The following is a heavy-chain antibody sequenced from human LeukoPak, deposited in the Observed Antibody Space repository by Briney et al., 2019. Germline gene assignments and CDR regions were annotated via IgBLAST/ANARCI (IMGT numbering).Heavy chain of an antibody. CDR3: ARGGSGSYYSSRRYYYYYMDV. V-gene: IGHV1-2*02. D-gene: IGHD1-26*01. CDR1: GYTFTGYY. J-gene: IGHJ6*03. Sequence: ASVKVSCKASGYTFTGYYIHWVRQAPGQGLEWMGWINPNINGTNYAQKFQGRVTMTGDRSISTAYMELSRLRSDDTAVYYCARGGSGSYYSSRRYYYYYMDVWGKGTTVTVSS. CDR2: INPNINGT.